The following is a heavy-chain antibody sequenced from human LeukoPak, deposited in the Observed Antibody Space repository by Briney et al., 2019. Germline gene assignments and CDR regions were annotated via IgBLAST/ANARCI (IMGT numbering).Heavy chain of an antibody. Sequence: ASVKVSCKASGYTFTSYYMHWVRQAPGQGLEWMGIINPSGGSTIYAQKFQGRVTMTRDMSTSTVYMELSSLRSEDTAVYYCAIGYCRGGSCDDEPGDAFDIWGQGTMVAVSS. D-gene: IGHD2-15*01. CDR1: GYTFTSYY. J-gene: IGHJ3*02. CDR3: AIGYCRGGSCDDEPGDAFDI. V-gene: IGHV1-46*01. CDR2: INPSGGST.